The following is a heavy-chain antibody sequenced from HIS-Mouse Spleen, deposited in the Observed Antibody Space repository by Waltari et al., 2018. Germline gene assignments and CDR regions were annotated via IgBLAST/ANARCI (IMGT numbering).Heavy chain of an antibody. Sequence: QVQLQESGPGLVKPSQTLSLTCTVSGGPISSGGYYWSWIRQHPGKGLEWIGYIYYSGRTYTNPSLGSRVTISVDTSKNQFSLKLSSVTAADTAVYYCARSPYYDFWSGYSDNWFDPWGQGTLVTVSS. V-gene: IGHV4-31*03. CDR3: ARSPYYDFWSGYSDNWFDP. J-gene: IGHJ5*02. D-gene: IGHD3-3*01. CDR2: IYYSGRT. CDR1: GGPISSGGYY.